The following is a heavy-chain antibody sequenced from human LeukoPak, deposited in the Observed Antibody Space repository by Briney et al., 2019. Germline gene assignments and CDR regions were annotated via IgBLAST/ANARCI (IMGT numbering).Heavy chain of an antibody. J-gene: IGHJ4*02. Sequence: GEALKISCRGSGYISNTYWIGRVRQMPAKGLEGMGIIYPGDSDTIYCPSFRDQVTMPADKSINPAYLQWSSLKASDTAMYFCARRQGCSTSSCPPDSWGQGTLVTVSS. CDR3: ARRQGCSTSSCPPDS. CDR2: IYPGDSDT. D-gene: IGHD2-2*01. CDR1: GYISNTYW. V-gene: IGHV5-51*01.